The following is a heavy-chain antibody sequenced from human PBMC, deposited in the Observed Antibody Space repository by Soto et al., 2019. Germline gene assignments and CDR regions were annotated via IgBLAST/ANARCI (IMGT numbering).Heavy chain of an antibody. D-gene: IGHD6-13*01. CDR2: IYYSGST. CDR1: GGSVSSGSYY. J-gene: IGHJ4*02. V-gene: IGHV4-61*01. Sequence: SETLSLTCTVSGGSVSSGSYYWSWIRQPPGKGLEWIGYIYYSGSTNYNPSLKSRVTISVDTSKNQFSLKLSSVTAADTAVYYCARDTGYSSSWYPYYFDYWGQGTLVTVSS. CDR3: ARDTGYSSSWYPYYFDY.